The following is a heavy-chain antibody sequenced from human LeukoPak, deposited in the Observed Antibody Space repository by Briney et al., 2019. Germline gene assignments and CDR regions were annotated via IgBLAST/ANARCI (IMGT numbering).Heavy chain of an antibody. J-gene: IGHJ4*02. CDR1: GFTFSSYG. D-gene: IGHD3-9*01. V-gene: IGHV3-30*18. Sequence: PGRSLRLSCAASGFTFSSYGMHWVRQAPGKGLEWVAVISYDGSNKYYADSVKGRFTISRDNSKNTLYLQMNSLRAEDTAVYYCAKEGDILTGYYFDYWGQGTLVTVSS. CDR2: ISYDGSNK. CDR3: AKEGDILTGYYFDY.